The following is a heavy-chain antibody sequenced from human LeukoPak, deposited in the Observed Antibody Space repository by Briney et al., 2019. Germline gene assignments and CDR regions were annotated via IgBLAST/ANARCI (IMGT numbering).Heavy chain of an antibody. CDR2: ISSSSSYI. CDR3: ARDPSGWYFVDY. CDR1: GFTFTNAW. J-gene: IGHJ4*02. D-gene: IGHD6-19*01. Sequence: GGSLRLSCAASGFTFTNAWMNWVRQAPGKGLEWVSSISSSSSYIYYADSVKGRFTISRDNAKNSLYLQINSLRAEDTAVYYCARDPSGWYFVDYWGQGTLVTVSS. V-gene: IGHV3-21*01.